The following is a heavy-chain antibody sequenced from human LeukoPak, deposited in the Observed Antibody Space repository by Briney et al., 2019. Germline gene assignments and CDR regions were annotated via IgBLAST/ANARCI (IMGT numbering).Heavy chain of an antibody. Sequence: PSETLSLTCTVSGDSISNYYWSWIRQPAGKGLVWIGRIYISGSTDYNPSLKSRVTMSVDTSKNQFSLKLSSVTAADTAVYYCAKGGEAKWFGELIKTQYYYYMDVWGKGTTVTVSS. CDR3: AKGGEAKWFGELIKTQYYYYMDV. J-gene: IGHJ6*03. D-gene: IGHD3-10*01. CDR1: GDSISNYY. CDR2: IYISGST. V-gene: IGHV4-4*07.